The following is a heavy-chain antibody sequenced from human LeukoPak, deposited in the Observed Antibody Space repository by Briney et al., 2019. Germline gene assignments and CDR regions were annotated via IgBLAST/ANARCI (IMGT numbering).Heavy chain of an antibody. V-gene: IGHV3-48*01. J-gene: IGHJ4*02. CDR1: GFTFSFYP. D-gene: IGHD3-10*02. CDR2: ISSSSSTI. CDR3: ARDTMYDK. Sequence: GGPLRLSCVASGFTFSFYPMNWVRQAPGKGLEWVSYISSSSSTIYYADSVKGRFIISRDNAKNSLSLQMNSLRAEDTAVYYCARDTMYDKWGQGTLVTVSS.